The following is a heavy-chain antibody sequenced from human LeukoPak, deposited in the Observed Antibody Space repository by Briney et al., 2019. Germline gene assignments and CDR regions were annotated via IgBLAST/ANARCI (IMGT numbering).Heavy chain of an antibody. D-gene: IGHD4-17*01. CDR3: AKETAYGASRYWYFDL. CDR2: ISSSGDST. J-gene: IGHJ2*01. V-gene: IGHV3-23*01. Sequence: GRSLRLSCPASGFTFSVYAMTWVRQAPGKGLEWVSAISSSGDSTYYADSVKGRFTISRDNSKNTLHLQMNSLRAEDTALYYCAKETAYGASRYWYFDLWGRGTLVTVSS. CDR1: GFTFSVYA.